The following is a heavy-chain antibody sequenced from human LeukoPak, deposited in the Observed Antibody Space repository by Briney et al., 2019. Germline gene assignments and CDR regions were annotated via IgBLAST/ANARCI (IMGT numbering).Heavy chain of an antibody. V-gene: IGHV3-66*01. Sequence: GGSLRLSCAASGFTVSSNYMSWVRQAPGKGLEWVSVIYSGGSTYYADSVKGRFTISRDNSKNTLYLQMNSLRAEDTAVYCCARALTLYYDFWSGSSYFDYWGQGTLVTVSS. CDR1: GFTVSSNY. CDR2: IYSGGST. J-gene: IGHJ4*02. D-gene: IGHD3-3*01. CDR3: ARALTLYYDFWSGSSYFDY.